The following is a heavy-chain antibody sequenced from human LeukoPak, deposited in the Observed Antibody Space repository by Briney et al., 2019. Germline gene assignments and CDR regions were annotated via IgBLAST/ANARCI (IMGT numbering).Heavy chain of an antibody. V-gene: IGHV3-33*08. D-gene: IGHD6-19*01. CDR3: ARDNSGSLDY. Sequence: PGGSLRLSCAASGFTVSSNYMNWVRQAPGQGLEWLAIISRDGSNKYHADSVKGRFTISEDNSNTTLYLQMNSLRAEDTAVYYCARDNSGSLDYWGRGTLVTVSS. CDR2: ISRDGSNK. J-gene: IGHJ4*02. CDR1: GFTVSSNY.